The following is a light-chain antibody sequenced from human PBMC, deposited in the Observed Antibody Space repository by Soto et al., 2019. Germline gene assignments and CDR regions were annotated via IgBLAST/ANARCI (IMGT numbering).Light chain of an antibody. CDR3: ETWDSNTLV. J-gene: IGLJ3*02. V-gene: IGLV4-60*01. CDR2: LEGSGSY. Sequence: QSVLTQSSSASASLGSSVKLTCTLSSGHSSYIIAWHQQQPGKAPRYLMKLEGSGSYNKGSGVPDRFSGSSSGADRYLTIPSLQLEDEADYYCETWDSNTLVFGGGTKLTVL. CDR1: SGHSSYI.